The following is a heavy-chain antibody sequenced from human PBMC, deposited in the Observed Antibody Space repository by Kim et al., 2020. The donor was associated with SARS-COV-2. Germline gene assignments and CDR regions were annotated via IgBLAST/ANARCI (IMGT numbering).Heavy chain of an antibody. CDR2: ISSSGSTI. CDR1: GFTFSDYY. J-gene: IGHJ4*02. V-gene: IGHV3-11*01. D-gene: IGHD6-13*01. Sequence: GGSLRLSCAASGFTFSDYYMSWIRQAPGKGLEWVSYISSSGSTIYYADSVKGRFTISRDNAKNSLYLQMNSLRAEDTAVYYCARRIGTAVIAAAEAFDYWGQGTLVTVSS. CDR3: ARRIGTAVIAAAEAFDY.